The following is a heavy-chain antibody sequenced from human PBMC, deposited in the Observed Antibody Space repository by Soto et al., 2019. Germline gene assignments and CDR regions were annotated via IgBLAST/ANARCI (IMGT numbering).Heavy chain of an antibody. V-gene: IGHV4-59*01. CDR3: VRSGHTFGGVI. CDR2: IYSSGSA. J-gene: IGHJ4*02. D-gene: IGHD3-16*01. Sequence: PSETLSLTCTVSGASISNYYGSWIRQPRGRGLEWIAFIYSSGSANYNSSLKSRATITVDTYNDQCSLILTSVAAADTVVYYCVRSGHTFGGVIWGRGTLVTVSS. CDR1: GASISNYY.